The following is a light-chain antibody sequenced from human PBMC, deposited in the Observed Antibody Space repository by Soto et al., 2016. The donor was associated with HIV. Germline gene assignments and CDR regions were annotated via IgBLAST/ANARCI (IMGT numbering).Light chain of an antibody. Sequence: SYELIQSPPVSVSPGQAASITCSGDKLGDSYISWYQQKPGQSPALVVYQDNKRPSGIPERFSGSNSGSTATLTISGTQAMDEADYYCQAWDTNSAVFGGGTRLTVL. V-gene: IGLV3-1*01. CDR2: QDN. CDR3: QAWDTNSAV. J-gene: IGLJ2*01. CDR1: KLGDSY.